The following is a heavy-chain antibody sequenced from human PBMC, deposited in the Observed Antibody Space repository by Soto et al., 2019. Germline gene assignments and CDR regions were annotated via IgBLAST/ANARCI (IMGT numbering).Heavy chain of an antibody. CDR2: INPSGGST. Sequence: QVQLVQSGAEVKKPGASVKVSCKASGYTFTSYYMHWVRQAPGQGLEWMGIINPSGGSTTYAQKLQGRVTIARETLRSTVYMEMGGLRSEDTAVYYGARVGGYGYGGVDYWGQGTLVTVSS. CDR3: ARVGGYGYGGVDY. J-gene: IGHJ4*02. V-gene: IGHV1-46*04. CDR1: GYTFTSYY. D-gene: IGHD5-18*01.